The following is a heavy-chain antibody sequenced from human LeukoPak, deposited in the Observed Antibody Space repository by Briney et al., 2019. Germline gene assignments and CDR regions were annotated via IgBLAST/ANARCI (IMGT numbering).Heavy chain of an antibody. J-gene: IGHJ3*02. CDR3: ARDRGSGYFFDAFDI. CDR1: GFTVSSNY. D-gene: IGHD3-22*01. V-gene: IGHV3-53*04. Sequence: GGSLRLSCAASGFTVSSNYMSWVRQAPGEGLEWVSVIYSGGSTYYADSVKGRFTISRHNSKNTLYLQMNSRRAEDTAVYYCARDRGSGYFFDAFDIWGQGTMVTVSS. CDR2: IYSGGST.